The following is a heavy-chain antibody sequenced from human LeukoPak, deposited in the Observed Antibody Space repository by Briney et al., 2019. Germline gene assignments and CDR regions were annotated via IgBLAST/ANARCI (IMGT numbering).Heavy chain of an antibody. CDR1: GFTFSSYW. J-gene: IGHJ3*02. D-gene: IGHD3-10*01. CDR3: ARSGAGGAFDM. V-gene: IGHV3-74*01. CDR2: IYNDGSRT. Sequence: HPGGSLRLSCAASGFTFSSYWMEWVRQAPGKGLLWVSRIYNDGSRTTYADSVKGRFTISGDNAKNTLFLQMNSLTAEDTAVYYCARSGAGGAFDMWGRGTMVTVSS.